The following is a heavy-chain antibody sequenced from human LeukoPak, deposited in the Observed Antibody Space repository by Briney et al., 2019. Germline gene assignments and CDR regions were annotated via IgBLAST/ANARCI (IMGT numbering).Heavy chain of an antibody. CDR1: GFTFSSYS. Sequence: GGSLRLSCAASGFTFSSYSMNWVRQAPEKGLEWVSYISSSSSTIYYADSVKGRFTISRDNAKNSLYLQMNSLRDEDTAVYYCARSIIVVVVAAFDYWGQGTLVTVSS. J-gene: IGHJ4*02. V-gene: IGHV3-48*02. CDR2: ISSSSSTI. CDR3: ARSIIVVVVAAFDY. D-gene: IGHD2-15*01.